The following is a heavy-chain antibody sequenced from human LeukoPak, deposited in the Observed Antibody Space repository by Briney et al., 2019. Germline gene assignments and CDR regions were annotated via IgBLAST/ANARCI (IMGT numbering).Heavy chain of an antibody. CDR1: GGSFSGYY. D-gene: IGHD3-22*01. Sequence: PSETLSLTCAVYGGSFSGYYWSWIRQPPGKGLEWIGYIYYSGSTNYNPSLKSRVTISVDTSKNQFSLKLSSVTAADTAVYYCARENDSSGLRYWGQGTLVTVSS. CDR2: IYYSGST. V-gene: IGHV4-59*01. J-gene: IGHJ4*02. CDR3: ARENDSSGLRY.